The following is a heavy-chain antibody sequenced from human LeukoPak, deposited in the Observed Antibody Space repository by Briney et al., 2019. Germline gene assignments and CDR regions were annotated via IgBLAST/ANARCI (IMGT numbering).Heavy chain of an antibody. J-gene: IGHJ4*02. Sequence: PGRSLRLSCAASGFAFSSYAMHWVRQAPGKGLEWVTVISNDGRDKYYADSVKGRFTISRDNSKNTLYLQMNSLRAEDTALYYCARDPVSTALQINSDYWGQGTLVTVSS. V-gene: IGHV3-30*04. CDR3: ARDPVSTALQINSDY. D-gene: IGHD5-18*01. CDR1: GFAFSSYA. CDR2: ISNDGRDK.